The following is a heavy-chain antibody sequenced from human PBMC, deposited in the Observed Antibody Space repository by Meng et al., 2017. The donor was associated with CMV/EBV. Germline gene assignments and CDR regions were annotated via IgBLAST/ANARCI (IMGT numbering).Heavy chain of an antibody. CDR2: IIPIFGTA. D-gene: IGHD6-6*01. CDR3: ARDPSSSSPYFDY. Sequence: QVRLVQSGAEVKKSGSSLKGSCKASGGTFSSYAIRWVRQAPGQGLEWMGGIIPIFGTANYAQKFQGRVTITADESTSTAYMELSSLRSEDTAVYYCARDPSSSSPYFDYCGQGTLVTVSS. CDR1: GGTFSSYA. V-gene: IGHV1-69*01. J-gene: IGHJ4*02.